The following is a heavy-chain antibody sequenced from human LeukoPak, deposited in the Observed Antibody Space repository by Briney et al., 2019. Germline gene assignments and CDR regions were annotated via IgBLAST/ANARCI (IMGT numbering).Heavy chain of an antibody. J-gene: IGHJ5*02. D-gene: IGHD5-12*01. CDR1: GGSISSYY. Sequence: PSETLSLTCTVSGGSISSYYWSWIRQPPGKGLEWIGYIHYSGSTNYNPSLKSRVTISVDTSKNQFSLKLSSVTAADTAVYYCARFRPRATFDPWGQGTLVTVSS. CDR3: ARFRPRATFDP. V-gene: IGHV4-59*08. CDR2: IHYSGST.